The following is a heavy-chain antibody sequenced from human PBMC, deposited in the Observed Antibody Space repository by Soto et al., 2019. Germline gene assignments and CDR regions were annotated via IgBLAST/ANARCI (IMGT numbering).Heavy chain of an antibody. J-gene: IGHJ4*02. CDR3: AKEVEVYYGSGSYYNGPPEGFDY. D-gene: IGHD3-10*01. Sequence: GGSLRLSCAASGFTFSSYAMSWVRQAPGKGLEWVSAISGSGGSTYYADSVKARFTISRDNSKNTLYLQMNSLRAEDTAVYYCAKEVEVYYGSGSYYNGPPEGFDYWGQGTLVTVSS. V-gene: IGHV3-23*01. CDR1: GFTFSSYA. CDR2: ISGSGGST.